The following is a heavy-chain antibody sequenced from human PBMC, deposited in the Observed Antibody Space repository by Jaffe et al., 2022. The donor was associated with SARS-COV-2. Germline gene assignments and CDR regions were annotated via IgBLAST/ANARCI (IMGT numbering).Heavy chain of an antibody. V-gene: IGHV4-39*01. CDR2: IYYSGST. D-gene: IGHD3-16*02. J-gene: IGHJ4*02. CDR1: GGSISSSSYY. Sequence: QLQLQESGPGLVKPSETLSLTCTVSGGSISSSSYYWGWIRQPPGKGLEWIGSIYYSGSTYYNPSLKSRVTISVDTSKNQFSLKLSSVTAADTAVYYCARLLGQYDYVWGSYRYQAYLNLGADYWGQGTLVTVSS. CDR3: ARLLGQYDYVWGSYRYQAYLNLGADY.